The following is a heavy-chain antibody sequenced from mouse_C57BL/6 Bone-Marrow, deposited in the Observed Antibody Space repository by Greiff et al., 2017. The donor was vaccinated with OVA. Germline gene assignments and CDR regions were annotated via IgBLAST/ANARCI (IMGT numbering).Heavy chain of an antibody. CDR2: IYPGGGYT. V-gene: IGHV1-63*01. J-gene: IGHJ1*03. CDR3: ARGGGGSRGGWYFDV. D-gene: IGHD1-1*01. CDR1: GYTFTNYW. Sequence: QVQLQQSGAELVRPGTSVKMSCKASGYTFTNYWIGWAKQRPGHGLEWIGDIYPGGGYTNYNEKFKGKATLTADKSSSTAYMQFSSLTSEDSAIYYGARGGGGSRGGWYFDVWGTGTTVTVSS.